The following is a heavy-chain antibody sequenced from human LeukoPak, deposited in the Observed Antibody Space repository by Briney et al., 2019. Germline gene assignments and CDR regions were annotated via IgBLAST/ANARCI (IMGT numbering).Heavy chain of an antibody. D-gene: IGHD3-10*01. CDR1: GFTVSSNY. V-gene: IGHV3-53*05. J-gene: IGHJ4*02. CDR2: IYSGGST. Sequence: GGSLRLSCAASGFTVSSNYMSWVRQAPGKGLEWVSVIYSGGSTYYADSVKGRFTISRDNSKNTLYLQMNSLRAEDTAVYYCAKGGHYGSGSYSRRLFDYWGQGTLVTVSS. CDR3: AKGGHYGSGSYSRRLFDY.